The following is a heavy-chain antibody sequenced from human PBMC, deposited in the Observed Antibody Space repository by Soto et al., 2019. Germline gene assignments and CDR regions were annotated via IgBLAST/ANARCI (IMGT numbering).Heavy chain of an antibody. Sequence: GGSLRLSCAASGFTFSSYGMHWVRQAPGKGLEWMAVIWYDGSNKYYADSVKGRFTISRDNSKNTLYLQMNSLRAEDTAVYYCARDISSFDYWGQGTLVTVSS. D-gene: IGHD1-20*01. CDR1: GFTFSSYG. V-gene: IGHV3-33*01. CDR2: IWYDGSNK. CDR3: ARDISSFDY. J-gene: IGHJ4*02.